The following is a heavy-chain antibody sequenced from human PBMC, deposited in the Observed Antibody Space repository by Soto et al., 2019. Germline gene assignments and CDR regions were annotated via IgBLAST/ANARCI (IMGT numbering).Heavy chain of an antibody. CDR2: ISYDGSNK. CDR1: GFTFSSYG. J-gene: IGHJ6*03. D-gene: IGHD1-7*01. V-gene: IGHV3-30*18. CDR3: AKGTELPYYYYYMDV. Sequence: GGSLRLSCAASGFTFSSYGMHWVRQAPGKGLEWVAVISYDGSNKYYADSVKGRFTISRDNSKNTLYLQMNSLRAEDTAVYYCAKGTELPYYYYYMDVWGKGTTVTVSS.